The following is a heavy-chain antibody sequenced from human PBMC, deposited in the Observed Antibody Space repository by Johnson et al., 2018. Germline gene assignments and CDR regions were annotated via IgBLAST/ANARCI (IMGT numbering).Heavy chain of an antibody. CDR3: AKDTGPHDCGDPRGEYVQH. V-gene: IGHV3-30*18. J-gene: IGHJ1*01. D-gene: IGHD4-17*01. CDR2: ISYDGSNK. Sequence: QVQPVQSGGGVVQPGRSLRLSCAASGFTFSSYGMHWVRQAPGKGLEWVAVISYDGSNKYYADSVKGRFTISRDNSKNTLYLQMNSLRAEDTAVYYCAKDTGPHDCGDPRGEYVQHWGQGILVTVSS. CDR1: GFTFSSYG.